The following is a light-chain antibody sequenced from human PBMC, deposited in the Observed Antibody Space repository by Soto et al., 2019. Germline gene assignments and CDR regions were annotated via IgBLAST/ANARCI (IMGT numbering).Light chain of an antibody. V-gene: IGKV3-20*01. J-gene: IGKJ1*01. CDR2: GES. CDR1: QRINSF. Sequence: EIVLAHSPVTLPFSPGEWATLSCRAIQRINSFLAWYQQRRGQSHRLLIHGESNRPTRIPDRFSGSGSGTEFPLPITTLEPEDFAVYYCQQYGGSPRTLGQGTKV. CDR3: QQYGGSPRT.